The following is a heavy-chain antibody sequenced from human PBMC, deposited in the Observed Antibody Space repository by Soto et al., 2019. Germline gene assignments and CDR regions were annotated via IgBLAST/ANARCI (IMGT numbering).Heavy chain of an antibody. J-gene: IGHJ4*02. V-gene: IGHV1-3*01. CDR3: ARDNEQLVFVY. Sequence: ASGKVSCKASGYTSTTYAMHWVRQAPGQSLEWMGWINPGNGDTKYSQEFQGRVTITRDTSASTAYMELSSLRSEDTAVYYCARDNEQLVFVYWGQGTLVTVSS. D-gene: IGHD6-13*01. CDR2: INPGNGDT. CDR1: GYTSTTYA.